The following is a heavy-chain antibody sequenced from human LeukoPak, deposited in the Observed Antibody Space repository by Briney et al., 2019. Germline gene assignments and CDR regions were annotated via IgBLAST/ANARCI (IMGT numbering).Heavy chain of an antibody. CDR2: IRYDGSNK. D-gene: IGHD3-10*01. J-gene: IGHJ5*02. CDR3: AKDNVGYYYGSGSYSKYNWFDP. V-gene: IGHV3-30*02. CDR1: GFTFSSYG. Sequence: PGGSLRLSCAASGFTFSSYGMHWVRQAPGKGLEWVAFIRYDGSNKYYADSVKGRFTISRDNSKNTLYLQMNSLRAEDTAVYYCAKDNVGYYYGSGSYSKYNWFDPWGQGTLVTVSS.